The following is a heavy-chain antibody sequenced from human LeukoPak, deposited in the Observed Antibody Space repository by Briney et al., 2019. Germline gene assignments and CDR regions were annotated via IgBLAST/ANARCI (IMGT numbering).Heavy chain of an antibody. V-gene: IGHV1-18*01. CDR1: GYTFTSYG. CDR2: ISAYNGNT. D-gene: IGHD3-3*01. J-gene: IGHJ5*02. CDR3: ARGTYYDFWSGYHPVNWFDP. Sequence: GASVKVSCKASGYTFTSYGISWVRQAPGQGLEWMGWISAYNGNTNYAQKLQGRVTMTTDTSTSTAYMELRSLRSDDTAVYYCARGTYYDFWSGYHPVNWFDPWGQGTLVTVSS.